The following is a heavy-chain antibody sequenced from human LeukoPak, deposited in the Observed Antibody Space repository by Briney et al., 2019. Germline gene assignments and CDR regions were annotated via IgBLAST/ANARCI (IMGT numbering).Heavy chain of an antibody. CDR2: IYYSGST. CDR3: ARQTYYYDSSGPHWFDP. CDR1: GGSISSGGYY. D-gene: IGHD3-22*01. V-gene: IGHV4-31*03. Sequence: SETLSLTCTVSGGSISSGGYYWSWIRQHPGKGLEWIGYIYYSGSTYYNPSLKSRVTISVDTSKNQLSLKLSSVTAADTAVYYCARQTYYYDSSGPHWFDPWGQGTLVTVSS. J-gene: IGHJ5*02.